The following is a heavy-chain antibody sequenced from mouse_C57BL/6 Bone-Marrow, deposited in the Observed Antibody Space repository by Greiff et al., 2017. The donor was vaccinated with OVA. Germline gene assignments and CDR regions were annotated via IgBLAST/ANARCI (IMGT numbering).Heavy chain of an antibody. CDR2: IDTETGGT. Sequence: QLKQSGAELVRPGASVTLSCKASGYTFTDYEMHWVKQTPVHGLEWIGAIDTETGGTAYNQKFKGKAIMTADKSSSTAYMELRSLTSEDSAFYYCTRGYSNYYAMDYWGQGTSVTVSS. CDR1: GYTFTDYE. CDR3: TRGYSNYYAMDY. D-gene: IGHD2-5*01. V-gene: IGHV1-15*01. J-gene: IGHJ4*01.